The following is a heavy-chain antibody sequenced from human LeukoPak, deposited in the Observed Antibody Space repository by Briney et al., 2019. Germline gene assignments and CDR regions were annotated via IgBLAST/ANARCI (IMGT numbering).Heavy chain of an antibody. CDR1: GFTFSSYA. Sequence: GGSLRLSCAASGFTFSSYAMSWVRQAPGKGLEWVSAISGSGGSTYHADSVNGRFTISRDNSKNTLYLQMNSLRAEDTAVYYRARPSYYYDSSGSYYFDYWGQGSLVTVSS. J-gene: IGHJ4*02. V-gene: IGHV3-23*01. CDR3: ARPSYYYDSSGSYYFDY. CDR2: ISGSGGST. D-gene: IGHD3-22*01.